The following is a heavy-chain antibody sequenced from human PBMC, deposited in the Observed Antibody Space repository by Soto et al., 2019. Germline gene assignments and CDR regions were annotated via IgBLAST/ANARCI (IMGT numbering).Heavy chain of an antibody. Sequence: QVQLVESGGGVVQPGRSLRLSCAASGFTFSSYGMHWVRQAPGKGLEWVAVISYDGSNKYYADSVKGRFTISRDNSKNTLSLEMNSLRAEDTAVYYCAKSFGVRGVLYYYYYGMDVWGQWTTVTVSS. J-gene: IGHJ6*02. V-gene: IGHV3-30*18. D-gene: IGHD3-10*01. CDR1: GFTFSSYG. CDR2: ISYDGSNK. CDR3: AKSFGVRGVLYYYYYGMDV.